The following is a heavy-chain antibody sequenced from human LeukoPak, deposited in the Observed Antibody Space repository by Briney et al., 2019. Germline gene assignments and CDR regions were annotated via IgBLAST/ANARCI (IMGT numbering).Heavy chain of an antibody. J-gene: IGHJ4*02. Sequence: KPSETLSLTCAVYGGSFSGYYWSWIRQPPGKGLEWIGEINHSGSTNYNPSLKSRVTMSVDTSKNQFSLKLSSVTAADTAVYYCASSVVVPAATRIAAAGSFDYWGQGTLVTVSS. CDR3: ASSVVVPAATRIAAAGSFDY. V-gene: IGHV4-34*01. CDR2: INHSGST. CDR1: GGSFSGYY. D-gene: IGHD2-2*01.